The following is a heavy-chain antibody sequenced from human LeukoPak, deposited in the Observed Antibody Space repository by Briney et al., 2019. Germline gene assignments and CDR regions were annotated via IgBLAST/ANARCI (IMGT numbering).Heavy chain of an antibody. Sequence: KPSETLSLTCTVSGGSISSGGYYWSWIRQHPGKGLDWIGYIYNSGSTYYNPSLRSRVTISLDTSRNQFSLKLSSVTAADTAVFYCARGKAAAGFFNAIFDYWGQGTLAPVSS. CDR2: IYNSGST. CDR3: ARGKAAAGFFNAIFDY. J-gene: IGHJ4*02. D-gene: IGHD6-13*01. CDR1: GGSISSGGYY. V-gene: IGHV4-31*03.